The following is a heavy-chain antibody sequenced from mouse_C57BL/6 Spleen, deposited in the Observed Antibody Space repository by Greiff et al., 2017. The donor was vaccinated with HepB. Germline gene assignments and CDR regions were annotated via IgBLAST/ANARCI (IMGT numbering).Heavy chain of an antibody. V-gene: IGHV1-50*01. CDR1: GYTFTSYW. J-gene: IGHJ2*01. CDR2: IDPSDSYT. CDR3: AREAY. Sequence: QVHVKQPGAELVKPGASVKLSCKASGYTFTSYWMQWVKQRPGQGLEWIGEIDPSDSYTNYNQKFKGKATLTVDTSSSTAYMQLSSLTSEDSAVYYCAREAYWGQGTTLTVSS.